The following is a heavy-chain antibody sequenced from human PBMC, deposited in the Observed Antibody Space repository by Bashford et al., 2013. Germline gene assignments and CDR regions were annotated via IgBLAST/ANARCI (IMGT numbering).Heavy chain of an antibody. J-gene: IGHJ4*02. V-gene: IGHV1-18*04. CDR3: ARGRFEYCSGSGCYPIDY. Sequence: ASVKVSCKASGYTFSTNTFTWVRQAPGQGLEWMGWISAYNGHTIYAQRLQGRVTMTTDTSTSTAYMELRSLRSDDTAVYYCARGRFEYCSGSGCYPIDYWGQGTLVTVSS. D-gene: IGHD2-15*01. CDR2: ISAYNGHT. CDR1: GYTFSTNT.